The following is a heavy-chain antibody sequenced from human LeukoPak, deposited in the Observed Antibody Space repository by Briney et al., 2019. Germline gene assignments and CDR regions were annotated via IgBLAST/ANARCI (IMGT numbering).Heavy chain of an antibody. V-gene: IGHV3-23*01. CDR3: AKESIWSGFDY. J-gene: IGHJ4*02. Sequence: PGGSLRLSCAASGFTVSSNYMSWVRQAPGKGLEWVSAISGSGGSTYYADSVEGRFTISRDNSKNTLYLQMNSLRAEDTAVYYCAKESIWSGFDYWGQGTLVTVSS. CDR1: GFTVSSNY. CDR2: ISGSGGST. D-gene: IGHD3-3*01.